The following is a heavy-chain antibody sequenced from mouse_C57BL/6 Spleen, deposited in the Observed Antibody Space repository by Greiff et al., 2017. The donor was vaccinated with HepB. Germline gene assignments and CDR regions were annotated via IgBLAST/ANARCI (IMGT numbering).Heavy chain of an antibody. Sequence: EVHLVESGEGLVKPGGSLKLSCAASGFTFSSYAMSWVRQTPEKRLEWVAYISSGGDYIYSADTVKCRFTISRDNARNNLYLQMSSLKSEDTAMYYCTSYYGGSLDYAMDYWGQGTSVTVSS. CDR3: TSYYGGSLDYAMDY. D-gene: IGHD1-1*01. V-gene: IGHV5-9-1*02. J-gene: IGHJ4*01. CDR2: ISSGGDYI. CDR1: GFTFSSYA.